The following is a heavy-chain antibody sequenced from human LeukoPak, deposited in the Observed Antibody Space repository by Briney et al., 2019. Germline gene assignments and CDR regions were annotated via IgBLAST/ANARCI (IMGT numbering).Heavy chain of an antibody. D-gene: IGHD3-9*01. CDR1: GFTFRSYN. CDR3: ARWAIFDAFDI. CDR2: ISSSSSTI. V-gene: IGHV3-48*02. J-gene: IGHJ3*02. Sequence: GGSLRLSCAASGFTFRSYNMNWVRQAPGKGLEWVSYISSSSSTIYYADSVKGRFTISRDNAKNSLYLQMNSLIDEDTAVYYFARWAIFDAFDIWGQGTMVTVSS.